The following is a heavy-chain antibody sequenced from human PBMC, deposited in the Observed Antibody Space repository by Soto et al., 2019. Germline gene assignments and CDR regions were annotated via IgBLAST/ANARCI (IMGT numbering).Heavy chain of an antibody. CDR2: IKSKTDGGTT. CDR3: TTGSSFLEWLLNYYYYGMDV. J-gene: IGHJ6*02. V-gene: IGHV3-15*07. CDR1: GFTFSNAW. Sequence: EVQLVESGGGLVKPGGSLRLSCAASGFTFSNAWMNWVRQAPGKGLEWVGRIKSKTDGGTTDYAAPVKGRFTISRDDSKNTLYLQMNSLKTEDTAVYYCTTGSSFLEWLLNYYYYGMDVWGQGTTVTVSS. D-gene: IGHD3-3*01.